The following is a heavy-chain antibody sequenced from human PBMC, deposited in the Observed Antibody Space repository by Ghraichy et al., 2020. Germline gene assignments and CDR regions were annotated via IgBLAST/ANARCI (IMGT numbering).Heavy chain of an antibody. J-gene: IGHJ5*02. V-gene: IGHV4-59*08. CDR1: GGSISSYY. CDR3: ARQRTTIFGVVHGFDP. D-gene: IGHD3-3*01. Sequence: SETLSLTCTVSGGSISSYYWSWIRQPPGKGLEWIGYIYYSGSTNYNPSLKSRVTISVDTSKNQFSLKLSSVTAADTAVYYCARQRTTIFGVVHGFDPWGQGTLVTVSS. CDR2: IYYSGST.